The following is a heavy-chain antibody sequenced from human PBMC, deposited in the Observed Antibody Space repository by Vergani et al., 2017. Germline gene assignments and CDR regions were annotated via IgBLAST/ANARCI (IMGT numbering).Heavy chain of an antibody. CDR2: ISWNSGSI. CDR3: ARALDYGDYLSFDY. Sequence: EVQLVESGGGLVQPGRSLRLSCAASGFIFDDYAMHWVRQAPGKGLEWVSGISWNSGSIGYVDSVKGRFTISRDNAKNSLYLQMNSLRAEDTAVYYCARALDYGDYLSFDYWGQGTLVTVSS. J-gene: IGHJ4*02. D-gene: IGHD4-17*01. CDR1: GFIFDDYA. V-gene: IGHV3-9*01.